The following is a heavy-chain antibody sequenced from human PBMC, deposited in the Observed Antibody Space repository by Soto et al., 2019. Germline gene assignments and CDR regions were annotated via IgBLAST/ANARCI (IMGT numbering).Heavy chain of an antibody. CDR3: ARDYGSGNYRFDI. Sequence: GASVKVSCKASGYTFTTYCITWVRQAPGQGLEWMGWISPYNGNTNYAQNLQGRVTMTTDTSTSTAYMELRSLRSDDTAVYYCARDYGSGNYRFDIWGQGTMVTVSS. CDR2: ISPYNGNT. J-gene: IGHJ3*02. D-gene: IGHD3-10*01. CDR1: GYTFTTYC. V-gene: IGHV1-18*01.